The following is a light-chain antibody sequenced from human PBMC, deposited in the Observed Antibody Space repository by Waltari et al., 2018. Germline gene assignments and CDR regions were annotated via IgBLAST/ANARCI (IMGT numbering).Light chain of an antibody. V-gene: IGLV2-14*03. CDR2: DVT. CDR1: SSDIGPYDY. J-gene: IGLJ2*01. CDR3: SSYETSNTVV. Sequence: QSALTQPASVSGSPGQSITISCTGTSSDIGPYDYVPWYQQHPGQAPKLIIYDVTGRPLGISDRFAGSKYGNTASLTISGLQAEDEAFYHCSSYETSNTVVFGGGTKLTVL.